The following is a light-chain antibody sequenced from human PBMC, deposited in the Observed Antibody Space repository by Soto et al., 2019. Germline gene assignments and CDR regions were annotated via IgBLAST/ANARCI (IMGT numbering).Light chain of an antibody. J-gene: IGLJ3*02. V-gene: IGLV2-14*01. Sequence: QSALTQPASVSGSPGQSITISCAGTISDIGGYDFVSWYQQHPGEAPKLIIFEVSNRPSGVSNRFSGSKSGNTASLTISGLQAEDEADYYCSSYTSSSTLNWVFGGGTKLTVL. CDR1: ISDIGGYDF. CDR3: SSYTSSSTLNWV. CDR2: EVS.